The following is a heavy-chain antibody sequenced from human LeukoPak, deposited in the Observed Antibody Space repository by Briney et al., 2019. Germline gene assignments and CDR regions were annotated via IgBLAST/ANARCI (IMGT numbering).Heavy chain of an antibody. V-gene: IGHV1-69*13. J-gene: IGHJ6*02. D-gene: IGHD4-17*01. CDR2: IIPIFGTA. CDR3: ARVYGDYYYYGMDV. CDR1: GGTFSSYA. Sequence: SVTVSCKASGGTFSSYAISWVRQAPGQGLEWMGGIIPIFGTANYAQKFQGRVTITADESTSTAYMELSSLRSEDTAVYYCARVYGDYYYYGMDVWGQGTTVTVSS.